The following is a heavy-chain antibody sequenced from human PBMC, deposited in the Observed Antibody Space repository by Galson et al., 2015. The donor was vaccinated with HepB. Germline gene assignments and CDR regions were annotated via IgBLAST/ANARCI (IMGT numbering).Heavy chain of an antibody. Sequence: SVKVSCKASGYTFTSYHMHWVRQAPGQGLEWMGKINPNGSSTSYAQKFQGRVSMTRDTSTSTVYMELSSLRSKDTAVYYCARSDYGFWSGSHYYFMDVWGKGTTVTVSS. CDR1: GYTFTSYH. D-gene: IGHD3-3*01. CDR2: INPNGSST. J-gene: IGHJ6*03. CDR3: ARSDYGFWSGSHYYFMDV. V-gene: IGHV1-46*01.